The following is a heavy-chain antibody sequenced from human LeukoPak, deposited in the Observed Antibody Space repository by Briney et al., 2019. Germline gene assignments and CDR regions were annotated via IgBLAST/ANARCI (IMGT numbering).Heavy chain of an antibody. CDR1: GGSISSYY. J-gene: IGHJ5*02. V-gene: IGHV4-59*12. Sequence: SETLSLTCTVSGGSISSYYWSWIRQPPGKGLEWIGYIYYSGSTNYNPSLKSRVTISVDTSKNQFSLKLSSVTAADTAVYYCARDLMDYDILTGYFSPWGQGTLVTVSS. D-gene: IGHD3-9*01. CDR2: IYYSGST. CDR3: ARDLMDYDILTGYFSP.